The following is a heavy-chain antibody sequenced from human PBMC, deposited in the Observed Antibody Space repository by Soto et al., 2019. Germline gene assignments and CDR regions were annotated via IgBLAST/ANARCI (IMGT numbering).Heavy chain of an antibody. J-gene: IGHJ4*02. CDR1: GYSIINGYY. V-gene: IGHV4-38-2*02. Sequence: SGTLSLTCAVSGYSIINGYYWAWGRQPPGKGLEWIGSIYHSGNANYNPSLKSRVTISVDTSKNQVSLKLSSVTAADTAVYYCARDRRWLQFRYFDYWGQGTLVTVSA. CDR3: ARDRRWLQFRYFDY. D-gene: IGHD5-12*01. CDR2: IYHSGNA.